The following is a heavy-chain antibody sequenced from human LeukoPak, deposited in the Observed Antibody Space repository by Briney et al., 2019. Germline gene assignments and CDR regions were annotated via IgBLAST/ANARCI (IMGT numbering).Heavy chain of an antibody. CDR3: ARDLQATGWFDP. Sequence: SETLSLTCAVSGGSISSSLYQWGWIRQPPGKGLEWIGNIYYSGSTNYSPSLKSRVTISVDTSKSQFSLRLTSVTAADTAVYYCARDLQATGWFDPWGQGTLVTVSS. J-gene: IGHJ5*02. V-gene: IGHV4-39*07. CDR2: IYYSGST. CDR1: GGSISSSLYQ.